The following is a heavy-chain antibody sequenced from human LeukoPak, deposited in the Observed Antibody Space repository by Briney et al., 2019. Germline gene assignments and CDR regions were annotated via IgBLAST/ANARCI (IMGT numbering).Heavy chain of an antibody. CDR1: GGSLSSYY. D-gene: IGHD3-22*01. V-gene: IGHV4-59*01. J-gene: IGHJ4*02. Sequence: SETLSLTCTVSGGSLSSYYWSWIRQPPGKGLEWIGYTYYSGSNNYHPSLKSRVTISVATSKNQFSLKVSSVTAADTAVYYCARGGDYYGSSGYYYFDYWGQGTLVTVSS. CDR2: TYYSGSN. CDR3: ARGGDYYGSSGYYYFDY.